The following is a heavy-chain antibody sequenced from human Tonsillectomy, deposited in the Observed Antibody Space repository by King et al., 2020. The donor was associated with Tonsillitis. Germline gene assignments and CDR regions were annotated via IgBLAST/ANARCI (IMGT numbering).Heavy chain of an antibody. CDR2: IIPILGIA. J-gene: IGHJ6*03. CDR1: GGTFSSYA. V-gene: IGHV1-69*04. D-gene: IGHD3-3*01. Sequence: QLVQSGAEVKKPGSSVKVSCKASGGTFSSYAISWVRQAPGQGLEWMGRIIPILGIANYAQRFQGRVTITADKSTSTAYMELSSLRSEDTAVYSCATGDFWASYYYYMVVWGKGTTVTVSS. CDR3: ATGDFWASYYYYMVV.